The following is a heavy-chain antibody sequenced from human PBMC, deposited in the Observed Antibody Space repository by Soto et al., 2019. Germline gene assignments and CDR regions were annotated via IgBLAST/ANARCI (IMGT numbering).Heavy chain of an antibody. CDR3: AKDRGSSWYEIDY. J-gene: IGHJ4*02. Sequence: GGSLRLSCAASGFTFSNYAVTWVRQAPGKGLEWVSTISGSGGSTYYADSVKGRLTISRDNSKNTLYLQMNSLRAEDTAVYYCAKDRGSSWYEIDYWGQGTLVTVSS. V-gene: IGHV3-23*01. CDR2: ISGSGGST. D-gene: IGHD6-13*01. CDR1: GFTFSNYA.